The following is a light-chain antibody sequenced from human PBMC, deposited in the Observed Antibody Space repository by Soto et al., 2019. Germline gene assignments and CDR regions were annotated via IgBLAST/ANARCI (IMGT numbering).Light chain of an antibody. CDR3: QQYNNRPPDT. CDR1: QSINNN. Sequence: EIVMTQSPATLSVSPGERATLSCRASQSINNNLAWYQQKPGQAPRLLLYGASTRAAGIPARFSGSGSGTEFSLTISSLQSEDFAIYYCQQYNNRPPDTFGQGTKLEIK. V-gene: IGKV3-15*01. J-gene: IGKJ2*01. CDR2: GAS.